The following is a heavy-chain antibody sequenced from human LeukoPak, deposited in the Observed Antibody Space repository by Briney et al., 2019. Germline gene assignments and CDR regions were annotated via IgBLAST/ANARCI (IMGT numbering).Heavy chain of an antibody. J-gene: IGHJ2*01. CDR1: GYRFTSYW. Sequence: GESLKISFKGSGYRFTSYWIGWVRPMPGKGLGWMGIIYPGDSDTRYSPSFQGQVTISADKSISTAYLQWSSLKASDTAMYYCASLAATTVTTNWYFDLWGRGTLVTVSS. CDR3: ASLAATTVTTNWYFDL. V-gene: IGHV5-51*01. CDR2: IYPGDSDT. D-gene: IGHD4-17*01.